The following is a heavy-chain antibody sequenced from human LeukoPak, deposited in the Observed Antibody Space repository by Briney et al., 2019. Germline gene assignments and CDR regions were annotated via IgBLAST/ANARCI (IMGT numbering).Heavy chain of an antibody. J-gene: IGHJ4*02. Sequence: GSSLTLSCGPSGFPFSSYAIHWARQGPGKGLEWVAVISYDGSQKYYDNTLKGRFTISRDNSKNTLYLQMSSLSAEDTAVYYCVRTTTPHSYASGSYALGFWGQGALVTVPS. CDR2: ISYDGSQK. V-gene: IGHV3-30-3*01. CDR3: VRTTTPHSYASGSYALGF. D-gene: IGHD3-10*01. CDR1: GFPFSSYA.